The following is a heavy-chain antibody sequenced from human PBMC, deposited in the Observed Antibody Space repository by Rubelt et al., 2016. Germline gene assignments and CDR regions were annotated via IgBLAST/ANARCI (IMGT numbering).Heavy chain of an antibody. V-gene: IGHV3-23*01. J-gene: IGHJ4*02. CDR3: VKSFLGIGDHFDY. CDR1: GFTFGNYH. Sequence: EVHLSESGGGLEQPGGSLRLSCAASGFTFGNYHLTWVRQAPGKGLEWVSSISGGGRSIYYADSVKGRFTISRDNSKNTLYLQMNHLRAEDTAMYDCVKSFLGIGDHFDYWGQGTPVAVSS. CDR2: ISGGGRSI. D-gene: IGHD7-27*01.